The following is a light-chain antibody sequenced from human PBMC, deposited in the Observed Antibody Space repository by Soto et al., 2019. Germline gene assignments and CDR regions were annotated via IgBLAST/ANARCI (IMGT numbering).Light chain of an antibody. J-gene: IGKJ2*01. Sequence: IVLTQSPGTLSLSPGERATLSCRASQSVSSSYLAWYQQKPGQAPSLLIYGASSRATGIPDRFSGSGSGTDFTLTISRLEPEDFAVYYCHQYGSSPLYTFGQGTKLEIK. V-gene: IGKV3-20*01. CDR1: QSVSSSY. CDR2: GAS. CDR3: HQYGSSPLYT.